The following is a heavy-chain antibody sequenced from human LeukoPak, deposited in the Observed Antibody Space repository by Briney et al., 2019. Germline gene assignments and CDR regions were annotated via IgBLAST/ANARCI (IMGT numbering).Heavy chain of an antibody. Sequence: PGGSLRLSCAASGFTVTNAWMHWVRQAPRKGLEWVSAVVNSGGSEYYAGSVKGRFTISRDNSKNTVYLQMNSLRAEDTAIYYCAKGMGATKSWRFDYWGQGTLVTVSS. CDR2: VVNSGGSE. V-gene: IGHV3-23*01. J-gene: IGHJ4*02. CDR1: GFTVTNAW. D-gene: IGHD1-26*01. CDR3: AKGMGATKSWRFDY.